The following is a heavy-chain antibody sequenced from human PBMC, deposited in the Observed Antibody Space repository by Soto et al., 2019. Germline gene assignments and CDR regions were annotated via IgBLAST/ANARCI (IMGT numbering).Heavy chain of an antibody. CDR3: AREEHGSGSYYQDYYYGMDV. V-gene: IGHV3-33*01. CDR1: GFTFSSYG. J-gene: IGHJ6*04. D-gene: IGHD3-10*01. Sequence: GGSLRLSCAASGFTFSSYGMHWVRQAPGKGLEWVAVIWDDGSNKYYADSVKGRFTISRDNSKNTLYLQMNSLRAEDTAVYYCAREEHGSGSYYQDYYYGMDVWGKRTPVTVS. CDR2: IWDDGSNK.